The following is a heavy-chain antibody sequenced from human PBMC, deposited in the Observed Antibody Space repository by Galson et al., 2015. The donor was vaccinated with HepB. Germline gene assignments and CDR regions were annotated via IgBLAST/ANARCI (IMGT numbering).Heavy chain of an antibody. D-gene: IGHD4-17*01. Sequence: SLRLSCAASGFYFSSYSMTWVRQAPGKGLEWVSSITTYNYKYQADSLKGRFTIYRDNAKNSRYLQMNSLRAEDTAVYYCARVFDDYGPPNYWGQGTLVTVSS. CDR1: GFYFSSYS. V-gene: IGHV3-21*01. J-gene: IGHJ4*02. CDR2: ITTYNYK. CDR3: ARVFDDYGPPNY.